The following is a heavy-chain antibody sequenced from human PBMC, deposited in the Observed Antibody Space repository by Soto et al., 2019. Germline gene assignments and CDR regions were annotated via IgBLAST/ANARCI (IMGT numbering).Heavy chain of an antibody. J-gene: IGHJ5*02. Sequence: GASVKVSCKASGGTFSSYAISWVRQAPGQGLEWMGGIIPIFGTANYAQKFQGRVTITADESTSTAYMELSSLRSEDTAVYYCARDWYSSSFSNEINWFDPWGQGTLVTVSS. CDR1: GGTFSSYA. CDR2: IIPIFGTA. D-gene: IGHD6-6*01. V-gene: IGHV1-69*13. CDR3: ARDWYSSSFSNEINWFDP.